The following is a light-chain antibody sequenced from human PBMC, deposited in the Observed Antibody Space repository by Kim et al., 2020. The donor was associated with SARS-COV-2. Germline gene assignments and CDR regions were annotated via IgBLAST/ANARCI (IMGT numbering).Light chain of an antibody. J-gene: IGLJ3*02. V-gene: IGLV1-47*01. CDR3: AAWDDSLSAWV. CDR1: SSNIVSNY. Sequence: GQRVTISCFDSSSNIVSNYVYWYQQLPGTAPNLLIYRNNQRPSGVPDRFSGSKSGTSASLASSGLRSEDEADYYCAAWDDSLSAWVFGGGTQLTVL. CDR2: RNN.